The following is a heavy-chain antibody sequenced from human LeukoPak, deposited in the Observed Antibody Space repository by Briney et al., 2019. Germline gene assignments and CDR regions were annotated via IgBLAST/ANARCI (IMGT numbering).Heavy chain of an antibody. Sequence: GGSLRLSCAASGFTVSSNYMSWVRQAPGKGLEWVSVIYSGGSTYYADSVKRRFTISRDNSKNTLYLQMNSLRAGDTAVYYCNTYYYGSGSYQIDYWGQGTLVTVSS. CDR2: IYSGGST. V-gene: IGHV3-66*01. CDR3: NTYYYGSGSYQIDY. CDR1: GFTVSSNY. D-gene: IGHD3-10*01. J-gene: IGHJ4*02.